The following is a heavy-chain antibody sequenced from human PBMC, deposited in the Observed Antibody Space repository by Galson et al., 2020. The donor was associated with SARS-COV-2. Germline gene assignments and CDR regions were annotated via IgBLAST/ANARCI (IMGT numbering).Heavy chain of an antibody. V-gene: IGHV3-30-3*01. CDR2: ISYDGSNK. D-gene: IGHD2-2*01. CDR1: GFTSGFTFTKYD. Sequence: TGGSLRLSCAASGFTSGFTFTKYDMNWVRQAPGKGLEWVAVISYDGSNKYYADSVKGRFTISRDNSKNTLYLQMNSLRAEDTAVYYCARSEPPVEGGYCSSTSCWGWFDPWGQGTLVTVSS. J-gene: IGHJ5*02. CDR3: ARSEPPVEGGYCSSTSCWGWFDP.